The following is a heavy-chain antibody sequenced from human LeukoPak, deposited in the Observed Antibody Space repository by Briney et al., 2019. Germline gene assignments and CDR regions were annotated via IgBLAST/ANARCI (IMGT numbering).Heavy chain of an antibody. CDR1: GFTFSSYA. V-gene: IGHV3-23*01. J-gene: IGHJ4*02. D-gene: IGHD5-18*01. Sequence: GGSLRLSCAASGFTFSSYAMSWVRQAPGKGLEWVSAISGSGGSTYYADSVKGRFTISRDNAKNSLYLQMNSLRAEDTALYYCAKAPSYSYQTTVGYYFDYWGQGTLVTVSS. CDR2: ISGSGGST. CDR3: AKAPSYSYQTTVGYYFDY.